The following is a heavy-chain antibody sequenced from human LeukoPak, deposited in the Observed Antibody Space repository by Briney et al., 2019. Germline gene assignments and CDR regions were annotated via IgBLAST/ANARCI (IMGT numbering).Heavy chain of an antibody. CDR2: IYYSGST. V-gene: IGHV4-31*03. J-gene: IGHJ5*02. CDR3: ARVEVTIFGSPNWFDP. Sequence: PSRTLSLTCTVSGGSISSGGYYWSWIRQHPGKGLEWIGYIYYSGSTYYNPSLKSRVTISVDTSKNQFSLKLSSVTAADTAVYYCARVEVTIFGSPNWFDPWGQGTLVTVSS. D-gene: IGHD3-3*01. CDR1: GGSISSGGYY.